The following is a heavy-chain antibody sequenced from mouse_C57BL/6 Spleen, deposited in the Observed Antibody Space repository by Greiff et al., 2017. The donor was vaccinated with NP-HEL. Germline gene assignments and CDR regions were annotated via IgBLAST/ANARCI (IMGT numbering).Heavy chain of an antibody. J-gene: IGHJ4*01. CDR2: IDPSDSYT. CDR3: ARCSYGSTYYAMDY. Sequence: VQLQQPGAELVKPGASVKLSCKASGYTFTSYWMQWVKQRPGQGLEWIGEIDPSDSYTNYNQKFKGKATLTVDTSSSTAYMQLSSLTSEDSAVYYCARCSYGSTYYAMDYWGQGTSVTVSS. D-gene: IGHD1-1*01. CDR1: GYTFTSYW. V-gene: IGHV1-50*01.